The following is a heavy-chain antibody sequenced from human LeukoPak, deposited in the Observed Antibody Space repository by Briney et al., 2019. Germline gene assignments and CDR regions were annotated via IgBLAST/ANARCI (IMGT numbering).Heavy chain of an antibody. CDR1: GYTFTGYY. V-gene: IGHV1-2*02. J-gene: IGHJ4*02. CDR3: ARSHGGHYDYDY. Sequence: ASVKVSCKASGYTFTGYYMHWVRRAPGQGLEWMGWINPNSGGTNYAQKFQGRVTMTRDTSISTAYMELSRLRSDDTAVYYCARSHGGHYDYDYWGQGTLVTVSS. D-gene: IGHD5-12*01. CDR2: INPNSGGT.